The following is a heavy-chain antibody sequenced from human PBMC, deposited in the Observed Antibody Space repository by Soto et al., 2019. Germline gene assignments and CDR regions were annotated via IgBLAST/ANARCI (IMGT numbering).Heavy chain of an antibody. CDR2: IHYSGST. Sequence: PSETLSLTCTVPGCSVSIGTYYWSWIRQPPGKGLEWIGFIHYSGSTNYNPSLKGRVTMSVDTSKNQFSLKLTSVNTADTAIYYCTRGGDPYKTGHWSQGTLVTVS. D-gene: IGHD2-21*01. CDR3: TRGGDPYKTGH. V-gene: IGHV4-61*01. CDR1: GCSVSIGTYY. J-gene: IGHJ4*02.